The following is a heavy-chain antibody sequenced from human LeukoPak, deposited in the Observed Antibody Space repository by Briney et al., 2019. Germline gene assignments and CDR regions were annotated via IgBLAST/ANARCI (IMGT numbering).Heavy chain of an antibody. Sequence: GGSLRLSCAASGFTFNNYGMHWVRQAPGKGLEWVAVISYDGRNKHYPDSVKGRFTISRDISTDTLWLQMDSLRTEDTAVYYCARAGGVYAIFDYWGQGTLVTVSS. CDR3: ARAGGVYAIFDY. V-gene: IGHV3-30*03. CDR1: GFTFNNYG. D-gene: IGHD2-8*01. CDR2: ISYDGRNK. J-gene: IGHJ4*02.